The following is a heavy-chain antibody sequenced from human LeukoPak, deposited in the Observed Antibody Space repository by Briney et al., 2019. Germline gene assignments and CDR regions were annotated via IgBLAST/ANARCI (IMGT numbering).Heavy chain of an antibody. V-gene: IGHV2-70*11. Sequence: SGPALVKPTQTLTLTCTFSGFSLSTSGMCVSWIRQPPGKALEWLARIDWDGDKYYSTSLKTRLTVSKDTSKNLVVLTMTNMDPVDTATYYCARQIGSCGGGSCYFYGMDVWGQGTTVTVSS. J-gene: IGHJ6*02. D-gene: IGHD2-15*01. CDR2: IDWDGDK. CDR3: ARQIGSCGGGSCYFYGMDV. CDR1: GFSLSTSGMC.